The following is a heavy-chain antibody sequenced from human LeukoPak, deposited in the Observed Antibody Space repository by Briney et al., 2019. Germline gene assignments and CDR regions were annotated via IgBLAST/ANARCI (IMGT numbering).Heavy chain of an antibody. CDR3: ARDPAFQWELLLDY. CDR1: GYTFTSYD. J-gene: IGHJ4*02. Sequence: ASVKVSCKASGYTFTSYDISWVRQAPGQGLEWMGWISAYNGNTNYAQKLQGRVTMTTDTSTSTAYMELRSLRSDDTAVYYCARDPAFQWELLLDYWGQGTLVTVSS. CDR2: ISAYNGNT. D-gene: IGHD1-26*01. V-gene: IGHV1-18*01.